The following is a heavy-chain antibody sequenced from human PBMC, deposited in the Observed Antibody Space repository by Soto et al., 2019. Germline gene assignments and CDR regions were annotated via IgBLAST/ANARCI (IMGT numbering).Heavy chain of an antibody. V-gene: IGHV1-69*02. Sequence: QVQLVQSGAEVKKPGSSVKVSCKASGGTFSSYTISWVRQAPGQGLEWMGRIIPILGIANYAQKFQGRVTITADKSTSTAYMELSSLRSEDTAVYYCASSGGGGLAPNWFDHWGQRTLVTVSS. D-gene: IGHD6-19*01. J-gene: IGHJ5*02. CDR1: GGTFSSYT. CDR3: ASSGGGGLAPNWFDH. CDR2: IIPILGIA.